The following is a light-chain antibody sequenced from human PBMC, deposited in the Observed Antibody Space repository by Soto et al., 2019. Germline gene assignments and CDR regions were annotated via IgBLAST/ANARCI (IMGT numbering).Light chain of an antibody. CDR2: VAS. J-gene: IGKJ1*01. CDR1: QSVSSSY. CDR3: QQYGGSPGT. Sequence: EVVLTQSPATLSLSPGERATLSCRASQSVSSSYLAWYQQKPGQAPRLLIYVASSRATGIPDRFSGSGSGTEFTLTISRLEPEDFAVYYCQQYGGSPGTFGQGTKVDI. V-gene: IGKV3-20*01.